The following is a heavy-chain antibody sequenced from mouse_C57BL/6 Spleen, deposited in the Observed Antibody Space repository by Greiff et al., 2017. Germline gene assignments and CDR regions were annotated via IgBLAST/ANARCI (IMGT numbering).Heavy chain of an antibody. D-gene: IGHD1-1*01. Sequence: EVQGVESGGGLVKPGGSLKLSCAASGFTFSDYGMHWVRQAPEKGLEWVAYISSGSSTIYYADTVKGRFTISRDNAKNTLFLQMTSPRSEDTAMYYCARSLITTVVPFDYWGQGTTLTVSS. CDR3: ARSLITTVVPFDY. V-gene: IGHV5-17*01. J-gene: IGHJ2*01. CDR1: GFTFSDYG. CDR2: ISSGSSTI.